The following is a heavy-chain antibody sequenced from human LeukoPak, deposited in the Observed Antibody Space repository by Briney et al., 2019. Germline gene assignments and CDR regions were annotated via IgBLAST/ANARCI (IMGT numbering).Heavy chain of an antibody. J-gene: IGHJ4*02. CDR1: GFTFSSYG. CDR3: AKFMVRGVKSDY. Sequence: GGSLRLSCAASGFTFSSYGMHWVRQAPGKGLEWVAFIRYDGGNKYYADSVKGRFTISRDNSKNTLYLQMNSLRAEDTAVYYCAKFMVRGVKSDYWGQGTLVTVSS. D-gene: IGHD3-10*01. CDR2: IRYDGGNK. V-gene: IGHV3-30*02.